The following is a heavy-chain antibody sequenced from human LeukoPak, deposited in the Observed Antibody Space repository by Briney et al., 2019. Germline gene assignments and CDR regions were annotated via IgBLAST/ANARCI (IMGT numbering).Heavy chain of an antibody. CDR1: GFTFSSYG. Sequence: EGSLRLSCAASGFTFSSYGMHWVRQAPGKGLEWVAFIRYDGSNKYYADSVKGRFTISRDNSKNTLYLQMNSLRAEDTAVYYCAKDLQETSSSYYFDYWGQGTLVTVSS. D-gene: IGHD5-24*01. V-gene: IGHV3-30*02. CDR3: AKDLQETSSSYYFDY. CDR2: IRYDGSNK. J-gene: IGHJ4*02.